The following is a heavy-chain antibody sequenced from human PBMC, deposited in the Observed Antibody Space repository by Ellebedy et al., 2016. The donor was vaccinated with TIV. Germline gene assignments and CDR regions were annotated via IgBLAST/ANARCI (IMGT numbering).Heavy chain of an antibody. CDR3: ARGSSVTTTIWNAFDI. CDR1: GFTFNNYV. CDR2: ISGTGIST. V-gene: IGHV3-23*01. J-gene: IGHJ3*02. Sequence: GESLKISXAGPGFTFNNYVMIWVRQAPGKGLEWVAAISGTGISTYYADSVKGRFTISRDNARNSLLLQMSSLRAEDTAVYYCARGSSVTTTIWNAFDIWGQGTMVTVSS. D-gene: IGHD3-22*01.